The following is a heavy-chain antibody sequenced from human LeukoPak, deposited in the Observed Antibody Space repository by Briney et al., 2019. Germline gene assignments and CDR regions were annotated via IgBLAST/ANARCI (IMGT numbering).Heavy chain of an antibody. Sequence: ASVKVSCKASGYTFTNYGITWVRQAPGQGLEWMGWISAYNGSTNYAQKLQGRVTMTTDTSTSTAYMELRSLRSDDTAVYYCARDTPITMVRGVIINLYYYYYMDVWGKGTTVTIS. D-gene: IGHD3-10*01. CDR3: ARDTPITMVRGVIINLYYYYYMDV. J-gene: IGHJ6*03. CDR1: GYTFTNYG. V-gene: IGHV1-18*01. CDR2: ISAYNGST.